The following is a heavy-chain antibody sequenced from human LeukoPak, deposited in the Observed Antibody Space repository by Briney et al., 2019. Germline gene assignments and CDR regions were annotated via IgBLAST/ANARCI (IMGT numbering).Heavy chain of an antibody. V-gene: IGHV4-39*02. Sequence: PSETLSLTCTVSGGSISSYYWGWIRQPPGKGLEWIGSIYYSGSTYYNPSLKSRVTISVDTSKNQFSLKLSSVTAADTAVYYCARERVVPAAARSMDVWGQGTTVTVSS. CDR2: IYYSGST. CDR3: ARERVVPAAARSMDV. CDR1: GGSISSYY. J-gene: IGHJ6*02. D-gene: IGHD2-2*01.